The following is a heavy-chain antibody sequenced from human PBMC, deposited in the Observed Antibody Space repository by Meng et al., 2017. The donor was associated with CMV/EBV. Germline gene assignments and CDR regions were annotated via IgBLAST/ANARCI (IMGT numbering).Heavy chain of an antibody. CDR2: IYTSGST. Sequence: GQRAEPVPGLVKPSETLSLTCTVSCGSISSYYWSWIRQPAGKGLEWIGRIYTSGSTNYNPSLKSRVTMSVDTSKNQFSLKLSSVTAADTVVYYCARGGLYYYDSSGHFDYWGQGTLVTVSS. CDR1: CGSISSYY. V-gene: IGHV4-4*07. D-gene: IGHD3-22*01. CDR3: ARGGLYYYDSSGHFDY. J-gene: IGHJ4*02.